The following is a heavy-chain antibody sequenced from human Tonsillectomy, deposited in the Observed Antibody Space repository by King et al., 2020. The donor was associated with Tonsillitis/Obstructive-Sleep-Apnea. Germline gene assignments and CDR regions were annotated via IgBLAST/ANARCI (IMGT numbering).Heavy chain of an antibody. CDR1: GFTFSSYG. J-gene: IGHJ4*02. D-gene: IGHD3-22*01. CDR2: IWYDGSNK. V-gene: IGHV3-33*01. CDR3: ARDLTPYYYDSSGYLAY. Sequence: VQLVESGGGVVQPGRSLRLSCAASGFTFSSYGMHWVRQAPGKGLEWVAVIWYDGSNKYYADSVKGRFTISRDNSKNTLYLQMNSLRAEDTAVYYCARDLTPYYYDSSGYLAYWGQGTLVTVSS.